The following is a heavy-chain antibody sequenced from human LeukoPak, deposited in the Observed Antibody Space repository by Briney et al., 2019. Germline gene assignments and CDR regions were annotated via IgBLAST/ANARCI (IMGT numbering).Heavy chain of an antibody. D-gene: IGHD6-19*01. Sequence: SVKVSCKASGGTFSSYTISWVRQAPGQGLEWMGGIIPIFGTANYAQKFQGRVTITRDTSASTAYMELSSLRSEDTAVYYCARDPVAGTLSWLDPWGQGTLVTVSS. CDR1: GGTFSSYT. V-gene: IGHV1-69*05. CDR3: ARDPVAGTLSWLDP. J-gene: IGHJ5*02. CDR2: IIPIFGTA.